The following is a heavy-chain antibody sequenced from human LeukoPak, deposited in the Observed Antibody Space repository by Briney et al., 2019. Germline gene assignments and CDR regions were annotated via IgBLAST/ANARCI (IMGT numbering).Heavy chain of an antibody. Sequence: SETLSLTCTVSGGSISSYYWSWIRQPPGKGLEWIGYIYYSGSTNYNPSLKSRVTISVDTSKNQFSLKLSSVTAADTAVYYCARGWFGESTLSPWGQGTLVTVSS. CDR3: ARGWFGESTLSP. D-gene: IGHD3-10*01. V-gene: IGHV4-59*01. CDR2: IYYSGST. J-gene: IGHJ5*02. CDR1: GGSISSYY.